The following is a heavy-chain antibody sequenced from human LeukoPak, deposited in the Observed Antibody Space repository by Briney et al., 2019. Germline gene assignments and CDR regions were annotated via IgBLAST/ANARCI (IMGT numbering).Heavy chain of an antibody. CDR3: AREQDGGWFGQKGSGAFDI. Sequence: ASVKVSCKSSGYTFNSYGITWVRQAPGQGFEWMGWIHTYNGHTNYAQKLQGRVTMTTDTSTSTAYMELRSLRSDDTAVYYCAREQDGGWFGQKGSGAFDIWGQGTMVTVSS. CDR1: GYTFNSYG. J-gene: IGHJ3*02. CDR2: IHTYNGHT. V-gene: IGHV1-18*01. D-gene: IGHD3-10*01.